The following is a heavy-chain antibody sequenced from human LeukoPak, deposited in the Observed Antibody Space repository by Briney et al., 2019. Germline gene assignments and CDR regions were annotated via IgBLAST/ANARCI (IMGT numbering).Heavy chain of an antibody. Sequence: KSSETLSLTCAVYGGSFSGYYWSWIRQPPGKGLEWIGEINHSGSTNYNPSLKSRVTISVDTSKNQFSLKLSSVTAADTAVYYCARSPSVYSSSWYRNWFDPWGQGTLVTVSS. J-gene: IGHJ5*02. CDR2: INHSGST. CDR1: GGSFSGYY. CDR3: ARSPSVYSSSWYRNWFDP. D-gene: IGHD6-13*01. V-gene: IGHV4-34*01.